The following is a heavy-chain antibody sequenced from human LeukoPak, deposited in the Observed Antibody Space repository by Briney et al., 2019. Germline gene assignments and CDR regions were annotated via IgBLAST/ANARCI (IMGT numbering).Heavy chain of an antibody. D-gene: IGHD2-2*01. J-gene: IGHJ4*02. CDR3: ARERGYCSGPTCYGFDY. CDR1: GFSFTTYS. V-gene: IGHV3-48*01. Sequence: PGGSLRLSCRASGFSFTTYSMNWVRQAPGKGLEWIAYIKSNSDTIYYADSVRGRFTISRDNAKNSLYLQMNSLRAEDTAVYYCARERGYCSGPTCYGFDYWGQGTLVTVSS. CDR2: IKSNSDTI.